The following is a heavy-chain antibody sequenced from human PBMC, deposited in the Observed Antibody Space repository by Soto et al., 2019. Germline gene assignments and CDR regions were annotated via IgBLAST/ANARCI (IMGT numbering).Heavy chain of an antibody. V-gene: IGHV4-34*01. Sequence: QVQLQQWGAGLLKPSETLSLTCAVYGGSFSGYYWSWIRQPPGKGLEWNGEINHSGSTNYNPSLKSRVTIAVNASKNQSSHKPSSVTAADTAVYYCARGRKHIVVVTATNWFDPWGQGTLVTVSS. CDR3: ARGRKHIVVVTATNWFDP. D-gene: IGHD2-21*02. CDR1: GGSFSGYY. CDR2: INHSGST. J-gene: IGHJ5*02.